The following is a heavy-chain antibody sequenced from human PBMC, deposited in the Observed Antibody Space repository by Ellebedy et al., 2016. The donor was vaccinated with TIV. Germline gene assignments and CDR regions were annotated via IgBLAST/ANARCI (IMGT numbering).Heavy chain of an antibody. Sequence: PGGSLRLSCAASGFTSSSFAMTWVRQAPGKGLEWVSTISHTGSRTYYTDSVEGRFIISRDTSKKTLYLQMNGLRAEDTAIYYCAKGRGGGSDSSAPRYYFDYWGLGTLVTVSS. D-gene: IGHD3-22*01. CDR1: GFTSSSFA. J-gene: IGHJ4*02. V-gene: IGHV3-23*01. CDR3: AKGRGGGSDSSAPRYYFDY. CDR2: ISHTGSRT.